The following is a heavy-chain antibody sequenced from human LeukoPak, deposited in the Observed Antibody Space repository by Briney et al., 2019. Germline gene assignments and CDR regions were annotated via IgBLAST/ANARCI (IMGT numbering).Heavy chain of an antibody. J-gene: IGHJ5*02. CDR2: ISGSGGST. V-gene: IGHV3-23*01. CDR3: AKDRSPSIVVVPADLFDP. D-gene: IGHD2-2*01. CDR1: GFTFSSYA. Sequence: GGSLRLSCAASGFTFSSYAMSWVRQAPGKELEWVSAISGSGGSTYYADSVKGRFTISRDNSKNTLYLQMNSLRAEDTAVYYCAKDRSPSIVVVPADLFDPWGQGTLVTVSS.